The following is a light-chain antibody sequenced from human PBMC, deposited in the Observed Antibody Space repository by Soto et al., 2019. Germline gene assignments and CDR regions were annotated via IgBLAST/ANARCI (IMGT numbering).Light chain of an antibody. Sequence: QSALTQPPSASGSPGQSVTISCTGTSSDVGGYNYVSWYQQHPGKAPKLMIYKVSKRPSGVPDRFSGSKSGNTASLTVSGLQAEDEADYYCSSYAGSRYVFGTGTKLTVL. CDR1: SSDVGGYNY. J-gene: IGLJ1*01. V-gene: IGLV2-8*01. CDR2: KVS. CDR3: SSYAGSRYV.